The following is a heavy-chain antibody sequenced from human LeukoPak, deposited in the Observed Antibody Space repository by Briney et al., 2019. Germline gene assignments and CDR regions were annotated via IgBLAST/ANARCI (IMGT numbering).Heavy chain of an antibody. D-gene: IGHD3-22*01. CDR2: ISGSGGST. V-gene: IGHV3-23*01. CDR1: GFTFSSYW. CDR3: AKDTHDTSGDSGYYFDY. J-gene: IGHJ4*02. Sequence: GGSLRLSCAASGFTFSSYWMHWVRQAPGKGLEWVSAISGSGGSTYYADSVKGRFTISRDNSKNTLYLQMNSLRAEDTAVYYCAKDTHDTSGDSGYYFDYWGQGLLVTVSS.